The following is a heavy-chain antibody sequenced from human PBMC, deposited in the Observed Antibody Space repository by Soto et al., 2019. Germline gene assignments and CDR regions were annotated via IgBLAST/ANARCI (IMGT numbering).Heavy chain of an antibody. J-gene: IGHJ6*02. D-gene: IGHD3-3*01. CDR1: GGTFSSYA. CDR2: IIPIFGTA. Sequence: QVQLVQSGAEVKKPGSSVKVSCKASGGTFSSYAISWVRQAPGQGLEWMGGIIPIFGTANYAQKFQGRVTITADESTSTAYMELSSLRSEDTAVYYCARSHSLYEIFGVVIEPYYYYGMDVWGQGTTVTVSS. V-gene: IGHV1-69*12. CDR3: ARSHSLYEIFGVVIEPYYYYGMDV.